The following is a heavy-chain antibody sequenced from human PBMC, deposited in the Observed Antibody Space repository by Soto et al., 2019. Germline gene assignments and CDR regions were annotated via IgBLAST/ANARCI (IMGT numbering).Heavy chain of an antibody. CDR1: GFTFSTYT. Sequence: EAQLVESGGGLVKPGGSLRLACAASGFTFSTYTLNRVRQAPGKGLEWVSSISTSGDSTYYEDSLRGRFTISRDNARASLYLQMDSLRVEDTAMYYCTRDGEPLWGQGTMVTVSS. D-gene: IGHD3-3*01. CDR3: TRDGEPL. CDR2: ISTSGDST. V-gene: IGHV3-21*01. J-gene: IGHJ3*01.